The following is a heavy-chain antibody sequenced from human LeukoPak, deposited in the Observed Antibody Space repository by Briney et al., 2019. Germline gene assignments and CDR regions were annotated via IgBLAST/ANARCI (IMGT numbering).Heavy chain of an antibody. Sequence: SETLSLTCAVYGGSFSGYYWRWIRQPPGKGLEWIGEINHSESTNYNPSLKSRVTISVDTSKNQFSLKLSSVTAADTAVYDCARGVLGYCSSTSCHPWAFDIWGQGTMVTVSS. CDR1: GGSFSGYY. CDR3: ARGVLGYCSSTSCHPWAFDI. CDR2: INHSEST. J-gene: IGHJ3*02. V-gene: IGHV4-34*01. D-gene: IGHD2-2*01.